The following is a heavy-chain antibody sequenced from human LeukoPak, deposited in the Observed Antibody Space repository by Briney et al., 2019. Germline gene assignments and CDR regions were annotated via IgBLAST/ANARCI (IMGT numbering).Heavy chain of an antibody. CDR1: GGSLSNYY. V-gene: IGHV4-34*01. Sequence: SETLSLTCAVYGGSLSNYYWSWIRQPPGKGLEWIGEINHSGSTKFNPSLKSRVTILVDMSKSQFSLELRSVTAADTAVYYCARENAFDIWGQGTMVTVSS. CDR3: ARENAFDI. CDR2: INHSGST. J-gene: IGHJ3*02.